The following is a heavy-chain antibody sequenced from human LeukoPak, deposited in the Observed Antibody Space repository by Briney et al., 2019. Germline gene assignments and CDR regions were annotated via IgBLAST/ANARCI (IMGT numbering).Heavy chain of an antibody. J-gene: IGHJ5*02. CDR1: GGSISSSHYY. V-gene: IGHV4-39*01. Sequence: SETLSPTCTVSGGSISSSHYYWGWIRQPPGKGLEWIGTIYYTGSTYYDPSLKSRVTISVDTSKNQFSLKLTSATAADTAVYYCARRGWSGNNWFDPWGQGTLVTVSS. CDR2: IYYTGST. D-gene: IGHD3-3*01. CDR3: ARRGWSGNNWFDP.